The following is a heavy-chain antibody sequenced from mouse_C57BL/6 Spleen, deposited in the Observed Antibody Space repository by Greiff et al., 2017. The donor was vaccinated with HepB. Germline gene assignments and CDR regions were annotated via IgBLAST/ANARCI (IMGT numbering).Heavy chain of an antibody. J-gene: IGHJ2*01. D-gene: IGHD1-1*01. V-gene: IGHV1-82*01. CDR1: GYAFSSSW. CDR2: IYPGDGDT. CDR3: ARGDYYGSPVFDY. Sequence: QVQLQHSGPELVKPGASVKISCKASGYAFSSSWMNWVKQRPGKGLEWIGRIYPGDGDTNYNGKFKGKATLTADKSSSTAYMQLSSLTSEDSAVYFCARGDYYGSPVFDYWGKGTTLTVSS.